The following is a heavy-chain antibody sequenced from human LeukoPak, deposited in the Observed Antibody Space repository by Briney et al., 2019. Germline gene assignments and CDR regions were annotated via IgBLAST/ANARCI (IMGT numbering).Heavy chain of an antibody. CDR1: GFTFSSYW. CDR3: AKDIVGYYDSSGAGGYFQH. D-gene: IGHD3-22*01. CDR2: IKQDGSEK. Sequence: GGSLRLSCAASGFTFSSYWMSWVRQAPGKGLEWVANIKQDGSEKYYVDSVKGRFTISRDDAKNSLYLQMNSLRAEDTALYYCAKDIVGYYDSSGAGGYFQHWGQGTLVTVSS. V-gene: IGHV3-7*03. J-gene: IGHJ1*01.